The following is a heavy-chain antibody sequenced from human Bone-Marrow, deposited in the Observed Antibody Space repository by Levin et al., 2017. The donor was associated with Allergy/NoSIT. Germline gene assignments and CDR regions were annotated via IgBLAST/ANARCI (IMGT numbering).Heavy chain of an antibody. CDR1: GFTFSSYA. CDR3: AKSGMDFWSGYWDPYYDYYMDG. Sequence: GGSLRLSCAASGFTFSSYAMSWVRQAPGKGLEWVSAISGSGGSTYYADSVKGRFTISRDNSKNTLYLQMNSLRAEDTAVYYCAKSGMDFWSGYWDPYYDYYMDGWGKGTTVTVSS. V-gene: IGHV3-23*01. D-gene: IGHD3-3*01. J-gene: IGHJ6*03. CDR2: ISGSGGST.